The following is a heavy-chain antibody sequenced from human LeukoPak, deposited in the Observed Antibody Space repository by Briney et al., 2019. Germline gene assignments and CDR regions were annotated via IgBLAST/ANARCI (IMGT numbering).Heavy chain of an antibody. CDR2: ISSSSRHR. Sequence: PGGSLRLSCVASGFTFSTYSMNWVRQAPGKGLEWVSSISSSSRHRYYADSVKGRFTISRDDAKNSVYLQMNSLRAEETAVYYCVRDFNTVTTAYLQHWGQGTLVTDSS. D-gene: IGHD4-17*01. J-gene: IGHJ1*01. V-gene: IGHV3-21*01. CDR3: VRDFNTVTTAYLQH. CDR1: GFTFSTYS.